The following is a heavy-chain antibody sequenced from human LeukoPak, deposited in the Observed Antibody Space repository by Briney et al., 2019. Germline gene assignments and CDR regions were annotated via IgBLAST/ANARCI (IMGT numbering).Heavy chain of an antibody. CDR2: ISGGSSII. D-gene: IGHD6-13*01. V-gene: IGHV3-48*01. CDR1: GFTFSTYS. Sequence: GGSLRLSCAASGFTFSTYSMNWVRQAPGKGLEWVSHISGGSSIIYYADSVKGRFTISRDNAKSSLYLQMNSLRAEDTAVYYCARWAQQRHFDYWGQGTLVTVSS. CDR3: ARWAQQRHFDY. J-gene: IGHJ4*02.